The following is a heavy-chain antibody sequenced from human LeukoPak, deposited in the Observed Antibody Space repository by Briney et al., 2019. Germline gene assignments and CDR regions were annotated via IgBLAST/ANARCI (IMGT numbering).Heavy chain of an antibody. CDR3: ARDYAGLRGPFDY. V-gene: IGHV3-74*01. CDR2: INSDGSST. Sequence: QAGGSLRLSCAASGSTFSSYWMHWVRQAPGKGLVWVSRINSDGSSTSYADSVKGRFTISRDNAKNSLYLQMNNLSVEDTAVYYCARDYAGLRGPFDYWGQGTLVTVSS. J-gene: IGHJ4*02. D-gene: IGHD3-10*01. CDR1: GSTFSSYW.